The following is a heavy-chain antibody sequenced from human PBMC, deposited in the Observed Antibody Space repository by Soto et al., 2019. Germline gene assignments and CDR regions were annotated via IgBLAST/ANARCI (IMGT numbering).Heavy chain of an antibody. CDR1: GYTFTGYY. Sequence: ASVKVSCKASGYTFTGYYMHWVRQAPGQGLEWMGWINPNSGGTNYAQKFQGWVTMTRDTSISTAYMELSRLRSDDTAVYYCARGGGSGSYSRLALYGMDVWGQGTTVTVSS. D-gene: IGHD3-10*01. V-gene: IGHV1-2*04. CDR2: INPNSGGT. CDR3: ARGGGSGSYSRLALYGMDV. J-gene: IGHJ6*02.